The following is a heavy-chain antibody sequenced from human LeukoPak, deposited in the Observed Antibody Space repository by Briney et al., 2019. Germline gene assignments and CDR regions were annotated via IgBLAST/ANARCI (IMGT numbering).Heavy chain of an antibody. Sequence: GGSLRLSCAASGFTFSSYGMHWVRQAPGKGLEWVAFIRYDGSNKYYADSVKGRFTISRDNSKNTLYLQKNSLRAEDTAVYYCAKDPNYYDSSGYYYYYYYIDVWGKGTTVTISS. CDR2: IRYDGSNK. CDR1: GFTFSSYG. J-gene: IGHJ6*03. D-gene: IGHD3-22*01. CDR3: AKDPNYYDSSGYYYYYYYIDV. V-gene: IGHV3-30*02.